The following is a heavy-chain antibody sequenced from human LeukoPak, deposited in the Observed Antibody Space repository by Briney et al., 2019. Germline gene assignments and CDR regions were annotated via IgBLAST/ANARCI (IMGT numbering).Heavy chain of an antibody. CDR3: ARDGTAAGLYFDL. J-gene: IGHJ4*01. D-gene: IGHD6-13*01. Sequence: GGSLRLSCAASGFTFSSYGMNWVRQAPGKGLEWVASIKQDGGEKSYVDSVKGRFTISRDNAKNSLYLQMSSLRAEDTAVYYCARDGTAAGLYFDLWGHGTLVTVSS. CDR1: GFTFSSYG. CDR2: IKQDGGEK. V-gene: IGHV3-7*01.